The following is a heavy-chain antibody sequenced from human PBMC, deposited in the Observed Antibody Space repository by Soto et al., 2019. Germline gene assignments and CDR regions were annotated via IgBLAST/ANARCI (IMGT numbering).Heavy chain of an antibody. V-gene: IGHV3-33*01. Sequence: QVQLVESGGGVVQPGRSLRLSCAASGFTFSSYGMHWVRQAPGKGLEWVAVIWYDGSNKYYADSVKGRFTISRDNSKNTLYLQMNSLRAEDTALYYCARGGSSGWYLPFDYWGQGTLVTVSS. CDR2: IWYDGSNK. J-gene: IGHJ4*02. CDR1: GFTFSSYG. D-gene: IGHD6-19*01. CDR3: ARGGSSGWYLPFDY.